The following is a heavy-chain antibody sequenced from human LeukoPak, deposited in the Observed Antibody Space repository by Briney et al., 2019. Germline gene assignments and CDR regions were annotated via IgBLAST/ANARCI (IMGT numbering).Heavy chain of an antibody. D-gene: IGHD3-3*01. CDR2: ISAYNGNT. J-gene: IGHJ6*03. Sequence: ASVKVSCKASGYTFTGYGISWVRQAPGQGLEWMGWISAYNGNTNYAQKLQGRVTMTTDTSTSTAYMELRSLRSDDTAVYYCARDVSNRYYDFWSGYPDYYYYMDVWGKGTTVTVSS. CDR1: GYTFTGYG. V-gene: IGHV1-18*01. CDR3: ARDVSNRYYDFWSGYPDYYYYMDV.